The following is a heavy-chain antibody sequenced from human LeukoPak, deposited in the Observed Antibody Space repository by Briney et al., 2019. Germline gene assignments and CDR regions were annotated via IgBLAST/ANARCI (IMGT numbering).Heavy chain of an antibody. D-gene: IGHD3-16*01. J-gene: IGHJ4*02. V-gene: IGHV4-4*02. Sequence: SGTLSLTCAVSGGSISSSTWWSWVRQPPGKGLEWIGEIYHSGSTNYNPSLKSRVTISVDKSKNQFSLKMSYVTAADTAVYYCATKDYLIPHFAYWGQGTLVTVSS. CDR3: ATKDYLIPHFAY. CDR2: IYHSGST. CDR1: GGSISSSTW.